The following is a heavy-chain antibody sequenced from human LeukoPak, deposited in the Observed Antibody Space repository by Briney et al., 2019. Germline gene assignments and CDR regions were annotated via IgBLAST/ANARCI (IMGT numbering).Heavy chain of an antibody. V-gene: IGHV4-4*07. D-gene: IGHD2-15*01. CDR1: GGSISSYY. Sequence: SETLSLTCTVSGGSISSYYWSWIRQPAGKGLEWIGRIYIFSGSTNYNPSLKSRVTISVDTSKNQFSPKLTSVTAADTAVYYCARVDGSCSGGSCPSGNWFDPWGQGTLVTVSS. CDR2: IYIFSGST. CDR3: ARVDGSCSGGSCPSGNWFDP. J-gene: IGHJ5*02.